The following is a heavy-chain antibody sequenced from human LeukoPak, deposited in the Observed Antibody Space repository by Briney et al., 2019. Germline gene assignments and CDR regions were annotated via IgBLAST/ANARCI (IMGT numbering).Heavy chain of an antibody. CDR2: IYYSGST. J-gene: IGHJ4*02. CDR3: ARRCSSTSCSFGY. V-gene: IGHV4-59*08. CDR1: GGSISSYY. D-gene: IGHD2-2*01. Sequence: SETLSLTCTVSGGSISSYYWSWIRQPPGKGLEWIGYIYYSGSTNYNPSLKSRVTISVDTSKNQFSLKLSSVTAADTAVYYCARRCSSTSCSFGYWGQGTLVTVSS.